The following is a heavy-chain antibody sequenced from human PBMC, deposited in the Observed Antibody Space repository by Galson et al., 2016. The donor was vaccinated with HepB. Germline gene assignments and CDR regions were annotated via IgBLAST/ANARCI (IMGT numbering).Heavy chain of an antibody. CDR1: GFSFSSHS. D-gene: IGHD1-1*01. CDR2: ISYDGSYK. Sequence: SQRLSCAASGFSFSSHSMHWVRQAPGKGLEWVALISYDGSYKYYADSVQGRFTISRDNSKNTLYLQMYSLRAEDTALYYCARDMFSPGIPDYWGQGTLVTVSS. V-gene: IGHV3-30*04. CDR3: ARDMFSPGIPDY. J-gene: IGHJ4*02.